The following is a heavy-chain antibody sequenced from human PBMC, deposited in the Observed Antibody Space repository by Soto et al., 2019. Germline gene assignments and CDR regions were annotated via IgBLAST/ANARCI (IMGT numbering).Heavy chain of an antibody. V-gene: IGHV1-69*06. CDR2: IIPIYASP. D-gene: IGHD3-9*01. CDR3: AVTVTGSRSPLAH. J-gene: IGHJ4*02. CDR1: GGTFSSNA. Sequence: VQLVQSGAEVKKPGSSVKVSCKASGGTFSSNAISWVRQAPGQGLEWMGGIIPIYASPNYAQNFQGRVTVTADKATSTAYLELSRLKFADSATYYCAVTVTGSRSPLAHWGRGTLVIVSS.